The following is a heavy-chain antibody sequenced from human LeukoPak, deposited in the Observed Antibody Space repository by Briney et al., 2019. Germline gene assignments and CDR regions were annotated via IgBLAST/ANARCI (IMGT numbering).Heavy chain of an antibody. CDR1: GGTLSSFA. CDR2: INTNTGNP. D-gene: IGHD3-3*01. Sequence: GASVKVSCKASGGTLSSFAISWVRQAPGQGLEWMGWINTNTGNPTYAQGFTGRFVFSLDTSVSTAYLQISSLKAEDTAVYYCARNSIFGVIWDWGQGTLVTVSS. J-gene: IGHJ4*02. V-gene: IGHV7-4-1*02. CDR3: ARNSIFGVIWD.